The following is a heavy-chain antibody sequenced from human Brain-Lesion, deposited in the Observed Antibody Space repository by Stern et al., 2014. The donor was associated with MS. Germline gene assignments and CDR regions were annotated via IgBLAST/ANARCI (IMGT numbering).Heavy chain of an antibody. Sequence: VQLVQSGAEVKKPGASVKVSCKTSGYIFTGYYIHWVRQAPGQGLEWLALINPNTGGTKYAKKFQGRVTMSRDTSISTAYVELSSLTSDDTAVYYCARDQRGITIFGVVTDYYYLGMDVWGQGTTVTVSS. D-gene: IGHD3-3*01. CDR1: GYIFTGYY. J-gene: IGHJ6*02. CDR2: INPNTGGT. CDR3: ARDQRGITIFGVVTDYYYLGMDV. V-gene: IGHV1-2*02.